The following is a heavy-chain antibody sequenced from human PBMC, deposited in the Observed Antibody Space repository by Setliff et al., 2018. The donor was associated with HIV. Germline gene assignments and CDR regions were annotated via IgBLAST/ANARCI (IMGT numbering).Heavy chain of an antibody. D-gene: IGHD3-9*01. CDR2: ISAYTGHT. J-gene: IGHJ5*02. CDR1: GYSFINYG. V-gene: IGHV1-18*01. CDR3: ARARLQGIVTAVGPRDNCLDP. Sequence: ASVKVSCKASGYSFINYGIRWVRQAPGQGLEWMGWISAYTGHTDYASRLLGRVTLTTDTSTSTAYMELRSLSSDDTAVYFCARARLQGIVTAVGPRDNCLDPWGQGTRVTVSS.